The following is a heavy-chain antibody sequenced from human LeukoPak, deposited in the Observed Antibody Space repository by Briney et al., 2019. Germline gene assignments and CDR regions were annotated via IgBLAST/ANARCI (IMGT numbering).Heavy chain of an antibody. Sequence: ASVKVSCKASGYTLTSYAMNWVRQAPGQGLEWMGRINTNTGNPTYAQGFTGRFVFSLDSSVSTAHLQISSLKAEDTAVYYCARSDVLRFLEWFPFDYWGQGTLVTVSS. D-gene: IGHD3-3*01. CDR2: INTNTGNP. J-gene: IGHJ4*02. V-gene: IGHV7-4-1*02. CDR3: ARSDVLRFLEWFPFDY. CDR1: GYTLTSYA.